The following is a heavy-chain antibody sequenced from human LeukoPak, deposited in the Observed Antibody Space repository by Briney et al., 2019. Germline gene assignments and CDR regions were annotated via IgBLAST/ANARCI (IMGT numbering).Heavy chain of an antibody. D-gene: IGHD4-17*01. J-gene: IGHJ4*02. Sequence: SETLSLTCTVSGGSISSSSYYWGWIRQPPGKGLEWIGSIYYSGSTYYNPSLKRRVSISVDTSKNQFSLKLSSVTAADTAVYYCARHNALRFFDYWGQGTLVTVSS. CDR2: IYYSGST. CDR3: ARHNALRFFDY. CDR1: GGSISSSSYY. V-gene: IGHV4-39*01.